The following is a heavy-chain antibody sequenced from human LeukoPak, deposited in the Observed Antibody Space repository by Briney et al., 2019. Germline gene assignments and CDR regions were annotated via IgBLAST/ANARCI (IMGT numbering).Heavy chain of an antibody. V-gene: IGHV4-30-4*01. CDR2: IYNSGST. Sequence: ASETLSPTCTVSGGSISGDSISSGDYHWSWIRQPPGKGLEWIGNIYNSGSTYYNPSLKSRVSISLDTSKNQSSLKLSSVTAADTAMYYCATEPRGLWSGYSYSFDYWGQGTLVTVSS. CDR1: GGSISGDSISSGDYH. D-gene: IGHD3-3*01. J-gene: IGHJ4*02. CDR3: ATEPRGLWSGYSYSFDY.